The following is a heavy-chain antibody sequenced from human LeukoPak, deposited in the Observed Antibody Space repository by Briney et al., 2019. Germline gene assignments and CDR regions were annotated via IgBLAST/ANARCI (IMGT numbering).Heavy chain of an antibody. CDR3: AKAGGYYDSSGYHYYFDY. J-gene: IGHJ4*02. CDR1: GFTFSSYN. V-gene: IGHV3-23*01. CDR2: ISGSGGST. Sequence: GGSLRLSCAASGFTFSSYNMNWVRQAPGKGLEWVSAISGSGGSTYYADSVKGRFTISRDNSKNTLYLQMNSLRAEDTALYYCAKAGGYYDSSGYHYYFDYWGQGTLVTVSS. D-gene: IGHD3-22*01.